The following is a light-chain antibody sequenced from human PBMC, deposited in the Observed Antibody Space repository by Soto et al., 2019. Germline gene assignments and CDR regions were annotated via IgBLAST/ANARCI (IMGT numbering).Light chain of an antibody. CDR3: QQYESTPPT. J-gene: IGKJ2*01. CDR1: QSVLYSSNNKNY. V-gene: IGKV4-1*01. Sequence: IVMTQSPDSLAVSLGERATINCKSSQSVLYSSNNKNYLTWYQQQPGQPPKLLIYWASTRESGVPDRFSGSGSGTDFTLTITSLQAEDVAVYYCQQYESTPPTFGQGTKLEIK. CDR2: WAS.